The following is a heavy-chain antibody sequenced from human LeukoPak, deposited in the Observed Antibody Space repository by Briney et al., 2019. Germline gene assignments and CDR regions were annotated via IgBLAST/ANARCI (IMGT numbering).Heavy chain of an antibody. Sequence: GGSLILSCAASGFTFSSYAMNWVRQAPGKGLEWVSAISAGGISTYYADSVKGRFTISRDNSKNTLYLQVNSLRAEDTALYYCAKGGFVVVTATHRAFDIWGQGTMVTVSS. V-gene: IGHV3-23*01. D-gene: IGHD2-21*02. J-gene: IGHJ3*02. CDR3: AKGGFVVVTATHRAFDI. CDR2: ISAGGIST. CDR1: GFTFSSYA.